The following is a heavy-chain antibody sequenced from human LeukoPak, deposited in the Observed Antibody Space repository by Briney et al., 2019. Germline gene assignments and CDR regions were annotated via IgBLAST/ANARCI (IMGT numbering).Heavy chain of an antibody. V-gene: IGHV4-30-4*01. CDR3: ARVPLAAAGNLYGMDV. Sequence: PSETLSLTCTVSGGSISSGDYYWSWIRQPPGKGLEWIGYIYYSGSTYYNPSLKSRVTISVDTSKNQFSLKLSSVTAADTAVYYCARVPLAAAGNLYGMDVWGQGTTVTVSS. CDR1: GGSISSGDYY. CDR2: IYYSGST. J-gene: IGHJ6*02. D-gene: IGHD6-13*01.